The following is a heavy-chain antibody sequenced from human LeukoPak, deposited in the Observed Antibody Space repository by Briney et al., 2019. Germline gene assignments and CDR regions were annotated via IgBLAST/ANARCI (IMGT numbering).Heavy chain of an antibody. CDR3: ARGRYSGSYKWAFDI. Sequence: GASVKVSCKVSGYTLTELSMHWVRQAPGQGLEWMGWINPNSGGTNYAQKFQGRVTMTRDTSISTAYMELSRLRSDDTAVYYCARGRYSGSYKWAFDIWGQGTMVTVSS. D-gene: IGHD1-26*01. V-gene: IGHV1-2*02. CDR1: GYTLTELS. J-gene: IGHJ3*02. CDR2: INPNSGGT.